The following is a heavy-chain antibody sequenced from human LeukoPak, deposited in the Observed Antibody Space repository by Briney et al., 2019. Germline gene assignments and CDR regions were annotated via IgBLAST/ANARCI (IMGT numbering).Heavy chain of an antibody. CDR3: AKSFTGQYDFWSGYEPYYYYYMDV. Sequence: AGGSLRLSCAASGFTFSSYAMSWVRQAPGKGLEWVSAISGSGGSTYYADSVKGRFTISRDNSKNTLYLQMNSLRAEDTAVYYCAKSFTGQYDFWSGYEPYYYYYMDVWGKGTTVTVSS. V-gene: IGHV3-23*01. CDR1: GFTFSSYA. CDR2: ISGSGGST. D-gene: IGHD3-3*01. J-gene: IGHJ6*03.